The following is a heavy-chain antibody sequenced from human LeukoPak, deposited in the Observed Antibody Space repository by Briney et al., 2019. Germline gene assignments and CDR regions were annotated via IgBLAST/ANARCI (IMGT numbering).Heavy chain of an antibody. Sequence: PSETLSLTCTVSGGSVSSGSYYWSWIRQPPGKGLEWIGYIYYSGSTNYNPSLKSRVTISVDTSKNQFSLKLSSVTAADTAVYYCVRVGATYDAFDIWGQGTMVTVSS. D-gene: IGHD1-26*01. CDR3: VRVGATYDAFDI. J-gene: IGHJ3*02. CDR2: IYYSGST. CDR1: GGSVSSGSYY. V-gene: IGHV4-61*01.